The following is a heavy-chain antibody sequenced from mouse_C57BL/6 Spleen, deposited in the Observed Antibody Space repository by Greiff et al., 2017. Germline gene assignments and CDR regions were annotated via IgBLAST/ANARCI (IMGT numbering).Heavy chain of an antibody. J-gene: IGHJ4*01. CDR3: ARGAHYAMDY. CDR1: GYTFTSYW. CDR2: IDPSDSDT. Sequence: QVQLQQPGAELVKPGASVKLSCKASGYTFTSYWMQWVKQRPGQGLEWIGEIDPSDSDTNYNQKFKGKATLTVDTSSRTASMQLSSLTSEDSAVYYCARGAHYAMDYWGQGTSVTVSS. V-gene: IGHV1-50*01.